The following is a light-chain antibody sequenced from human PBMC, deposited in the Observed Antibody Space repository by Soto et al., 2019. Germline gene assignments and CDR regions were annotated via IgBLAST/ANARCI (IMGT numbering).Light chain of an antibody. CDR3: RKYDSAPWT. CDR2: AAS. J-gene: IGKJ1*01. Sequence: DIQMTQSPSSLSASVRDRVTITCRASQGISNYFAWYQQKPGKVPKLLIYAASTLQSGVPSRFSGSGSGTDFSLTISSLQPEDVATYYCRKYDSAPWTFGQGTKVEIK. V-gene: IGKV1-27*01. CDR1: QGISNY.